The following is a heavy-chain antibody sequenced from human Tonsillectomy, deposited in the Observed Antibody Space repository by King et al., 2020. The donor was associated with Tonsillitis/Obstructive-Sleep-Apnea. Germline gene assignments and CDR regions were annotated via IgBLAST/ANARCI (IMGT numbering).Heavy chain of an antibody. V-gene: IGHV4-39*01. Sequence: LQLQESGPGLVKPSETLSLSCTVSGGSISRSSYYWGWIRQPPGKGLEWIGSIYNSGSTYYNPSLKSRVTISVDTSMNQFSLKLTYVTAADPAVYYCARHHSSSGWYSSYWGQGTLVTVSS. CDR1: GGSISRSSYY. CDR2: IYNSGST. D-gene: IGHD6-19*01. J-gene: IGHJ4*02. CDR3: ARHHSSSGWYSSY.